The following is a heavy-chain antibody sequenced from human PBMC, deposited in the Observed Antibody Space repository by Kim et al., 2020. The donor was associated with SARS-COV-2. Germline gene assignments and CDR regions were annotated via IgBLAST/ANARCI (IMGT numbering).Heavy chain of an antibody. D-gene: IGHD6-19*01. CDR3: ARVGLGYSSGLVNY. J-gene: IGHJ4*02. V-gene: IGHV4-38-2*02. CDR2: MYHSGNT. Sequence: SETLSLTCIVSGYSISSGYYWGWIRQPPGKGLEWIGSMYHSGNTDYNPSLKSRVTISVDTSTNQFSLKLSSVTAADTAVYYCARVGLGYSSGLVNYWGQGTLVTVSS. CDR1: GYSISSGYY.